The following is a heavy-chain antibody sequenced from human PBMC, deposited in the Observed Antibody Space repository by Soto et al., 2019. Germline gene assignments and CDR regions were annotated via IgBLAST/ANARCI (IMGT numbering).Heavy chain of an antibody. V-gene: IGHV2-5*02. CDR1: GFSLSTSGVA. D-gene: IGHD3-3*01. J-gene: IGHJ4*02. CDR2: IFWDDDK. CDR3: ARIFDFWSGYYFSY. Sequence: SGPTLVNPTQTLTLTCTFSGFSLSTSGVAVGWIRQAPRKAPEWLAFIFWDDDKRHSPSLENRLTITKDTSKNQVVLTMTNMDPVDTATYYCARIFDFWSGYYFSYWGRGTLVTVSS.